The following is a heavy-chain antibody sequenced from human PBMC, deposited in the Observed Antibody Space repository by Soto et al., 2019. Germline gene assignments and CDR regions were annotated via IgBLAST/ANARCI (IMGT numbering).Heavy chain of an antibody. CDR2: ISWNSGSI. V-gene: IGHV3-9*01. Sequence: EVQLVESGGGLVQPGRSLRLSCAASGFTFDDYAMHWVRQAPGKGLGWVSGISWNSGSIGYADSVNGRFTISRDNAKNSLYLQMNSLRAEATALYYCAKERGLVLSFYFDYWGQGTLVTVSS. J-gene: IGHJ4*02. D-gene: IGHD6-19*01. CDR1: GFTFDDYA. CDR3: AKERGLVLSFYFDY.